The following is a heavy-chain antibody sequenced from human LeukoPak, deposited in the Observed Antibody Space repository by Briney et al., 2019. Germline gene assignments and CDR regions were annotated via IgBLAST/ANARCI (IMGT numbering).Heavy chain of an antibody. D-gene: IGHD3-3*01. V-gene: IGHV4-59*01. CDR1: GGSISSYY. J-gene: IGHJ3*02. CDR3: ARDFRLRFLEWLSPGRGAFDI. CDR2: IYYSGST. Sequence: SSETLSLTCTVSGGSISSYYWSWIRQPPGKGLEWIGYIYYSGSTNYNPSLKSRVTISVDTSKNQFSLKLSSVTAADTAVYYCARDFRLRFLEWLSPGRGAFDIWGQGTMATVSS.